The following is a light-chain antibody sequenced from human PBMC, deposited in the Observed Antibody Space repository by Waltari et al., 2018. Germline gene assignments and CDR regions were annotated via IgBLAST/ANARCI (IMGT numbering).Light chain of an antibody. Sequence: DIQMTQSPSSVSASVGDRVSISCRASQDVRTWLAWYQQKPGKHPNLLIYGSSTLQSGVPSRFSGSGSGTDFTLTINGLQPEDFASYFCQQTDSFPLTFGGGTKVEIK. CDR1: QDVRTW. V-gene: IGKV1-12*01. CDR3: QQTDSFPLT. CDR2: GSS. J-gene: IGKJ4*01.